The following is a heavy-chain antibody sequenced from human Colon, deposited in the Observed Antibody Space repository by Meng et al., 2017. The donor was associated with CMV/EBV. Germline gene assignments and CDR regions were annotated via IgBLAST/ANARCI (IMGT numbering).Heavy chain of an antibody. J-gene: IGHJ4*02. CDR2: IGRGSGA. CDR3: ARDRWFTF. CDR1: GFTFTSDD. D-gene: IGHD2-15*01. Sequence: EGELLESGGGWVQPGGSMRLSCAASGFTFTSDDMSWVRQAPGKGLEWVSTIGRGSGANYADSVKGRFTMSRDNSKNTVYLEMNNLRAEDTAIYYCARDRWFTFWGQGVLVTVSS. V-gene: IGHV3-23*01.